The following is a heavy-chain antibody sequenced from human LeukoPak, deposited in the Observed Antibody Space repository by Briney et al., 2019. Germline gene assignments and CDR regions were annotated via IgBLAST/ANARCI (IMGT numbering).Heavy chain of an antibody. J-gene: IGHJ4*02. CDR2: ISGSGGST. Sequence: GGSLRLSCAASGFTFSSYAMSWVRPAPGKGLEWVSAISGSGGSTYYADSVKGRVTISRDNSKNTLYLQMNSLRAEDTAVYYCAKDLVARTTVTSVDYWGQGTLVIVSS. D-gene: IGHD4-17*01. CDR1: GFTFSSYA. V-gene: IGHV3-23*01. CDR3: AKDLVARTTVTSVDY.